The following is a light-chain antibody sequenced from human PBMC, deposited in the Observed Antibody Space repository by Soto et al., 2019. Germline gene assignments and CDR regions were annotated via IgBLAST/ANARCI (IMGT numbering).Light chain of an antibody. CDR2: LGS. CDR3: MQGLQTPQT. J-gene: IGKJ1*01. Sequence: DIVMTQSPLSLSVTPGEPASISCRSSQSLLHSNGHKYLDWYLQKPGQSPQLLICLGSSRASGVPDRFSGSGSGTDFTLKISRVEAEDVGLYYCMQGLQTPQTFGQGTKVEIK. CDR1: QSLLHSNGHKY. V-gene: IGKV2-28*01.